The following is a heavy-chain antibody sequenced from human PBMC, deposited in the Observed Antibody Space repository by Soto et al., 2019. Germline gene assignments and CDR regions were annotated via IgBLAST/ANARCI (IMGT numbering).Heavy chain of an antibody. J-gene: IGHJ6*02. CDR2: IIPIFGTA. Sequence: GASVKVSCKASGGTFSSYAISWVRQAPGQGLEWMGGIIPIFGTANYAQKFQGRVTMTEDTSTDTAYMELSSLRSEDTAVYYCATDGLRYFDYDCGMDVWGQGTTVTVSS. V-gene: IGHV1-69*06. CDR1: GGTFSSYA. D-gene: IGHD3-9*01. CDR3: ATDGLRYFDYDCGMDV.